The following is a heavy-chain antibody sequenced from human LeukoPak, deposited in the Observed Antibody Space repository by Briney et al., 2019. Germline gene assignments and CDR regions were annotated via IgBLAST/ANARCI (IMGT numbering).Heavy chain of an antibody. D-gene: IGHD3-10*01. Sequence: SQTLSLTCAVSGGSISSGGYSWSWIRQPPGKGLEWIGYIYHSGSTNYNPSLKSRVTISADTSKNQFSLKLSSVTAADTAVYYCARDPKYGLDYWGQGTLVTVSS. V-gene: IGHV4-30-2*01. J-gene: IGHJ4*02. CDR2: IYHSGST. CDR1: GGSISSGGYS. CDR3: ARDPKYGLDY.